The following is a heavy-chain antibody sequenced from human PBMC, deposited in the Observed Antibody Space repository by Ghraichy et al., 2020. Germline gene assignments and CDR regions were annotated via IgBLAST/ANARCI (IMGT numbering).Heavy chain of an antibody. V-gene: IGHV3-48*02. CDR3: AREKQSIIRGLLPTNFDF. CDR2: ISSSSGTI. D-gene: IGHD3-10*01. J-gene: IGHJ4*02. CDR1: GFIFSDYS. Sequence: GGLRLSCAASGFIFSDYSMNWVRQAPGKGLEWVSYISSSSGTIYYGDSVKGRFTISRDNAKNSLYLRMNSLRDEDTAVYYCAREKQSIIRGLLPTNFDFWGLGTLVTVSS.